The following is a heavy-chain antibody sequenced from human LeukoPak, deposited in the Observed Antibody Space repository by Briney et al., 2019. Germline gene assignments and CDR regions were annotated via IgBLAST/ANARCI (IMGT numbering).Heavy chain of an antibody. CDR2: ISHDGSNK. D-gene: IGHD3-9*01. CDR3: ARVRGDILTGYLNYYYGMDV. V-gene: IGHV3-30*04. CDR1: GFTFTIYA. Sequence: GRSLRLSSAPSGFTFTIYAMHWVPQAPGQGLERVPVISHDGSNKYYADSVKGRFTISRDNSKNTLYLQMNSLRAEDTAVYYCARVRGDILTGYLNYYYGMDVWGKGTTVTVSS. J-gene: IGHJ6*04.